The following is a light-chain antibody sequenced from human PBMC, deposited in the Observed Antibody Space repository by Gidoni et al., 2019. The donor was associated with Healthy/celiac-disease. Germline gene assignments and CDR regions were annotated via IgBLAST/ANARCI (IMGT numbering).Light chain of an antibody. J-gene: IGLJ2*01. V-gene: IGLV2-14*01. Sequence: QSDLTQPASVSGSPGQSITISCTGTSSDVGGYNYVSWYQQPPGKAPNLMIYDVSNRPSVVSNRFSGSKSGNTASLTISGLQAEDEADYYCSSYTSSSSVVFGGGTKLTVL. CDR2: DVS. CDR1: SSDVGGYNY. CDR3: SSYTSSSSVV.